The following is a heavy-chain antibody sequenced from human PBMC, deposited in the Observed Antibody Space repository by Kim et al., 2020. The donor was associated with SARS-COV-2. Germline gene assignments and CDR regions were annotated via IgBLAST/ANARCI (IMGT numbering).Heavy chain of an antibody. CDR2: IRSKAYGGTT. CDR1: GFTFGDYA. V-gene: IGHV3-49*03. D-gene: IGHD2-21*02. CDR3: TRDSDNSYYYGMYV. J-gene: IGHJ6*02. Sequence: GGSLRLSCTASGFTFGDYAMSWFRQAPGKGLEWVGFIRSKAYGGTTEYAASVKGRFTSSRDDYKSIAYLQMNSLKTEDTAVYYCTRDSDNSYYYGMYVWGQGTTVTVSS.